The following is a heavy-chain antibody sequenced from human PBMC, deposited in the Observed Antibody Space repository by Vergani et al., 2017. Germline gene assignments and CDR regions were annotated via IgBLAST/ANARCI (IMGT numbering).Heavy chain of an antibody. D-gene: IGHD2-2*01. Sequence: QVQLVQSGAEVKKPGASVKVSCKVSGYTLTELSMHWVRQAPGKGLEWMGIINPSGGSTRYAQKFQDRFTMTGDTSTSTVYMELSSLRSEDSAVYYCSLIPDLDAFDIWGQGTMVTVSS. V-gene: IGHV1-46*01. CDR3: SLIPDLDAFDI. J-gene: IGHJ3*02. CDR2: INPSGGST. CDR1: GYTLTELS.